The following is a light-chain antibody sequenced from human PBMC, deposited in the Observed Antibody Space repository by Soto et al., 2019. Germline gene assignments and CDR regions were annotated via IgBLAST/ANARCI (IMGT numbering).Light chain of an antibody. CDR2: GAS. CDR3: QEYNIIPLI. CDR1: QSVSSN. Sequence: EIVMTQSPATLSVSPGERATLSCRASQSVSSNLAWYQQKPGQAPMLLIYGASTRATGIPDRFSGSESGADGTCTISRLKSEDYAVYYCQEYNIIPLIFGGGNKLAIK. V-gene: IGKV3-15*01. J-gene: IGKJ4*01.